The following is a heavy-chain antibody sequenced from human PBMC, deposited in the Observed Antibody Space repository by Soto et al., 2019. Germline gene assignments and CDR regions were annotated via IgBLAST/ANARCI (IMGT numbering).Heavy chain of an antibody. CDR2: IWYDGSNK. D-gene: IGHD3-3*01. J-gene: IGHJ3*02. CDR3: ARDRRTYYDFWSGYYSAFDI. Sequence: QVQLVESGGGVVQPGRSLRLSCAASGFTFSSYGMHWVRQAPGKGLEWVAVIWYDGSNKYYADSVKGRFTISRDNSKNPLYLQMNSLRAEDTAVYYCARDRRTYYDFWSGYYSAFDIWGQGTMVTVSS. V-gene: IGHV3-33*01. CDR1: GFTFSSYG.